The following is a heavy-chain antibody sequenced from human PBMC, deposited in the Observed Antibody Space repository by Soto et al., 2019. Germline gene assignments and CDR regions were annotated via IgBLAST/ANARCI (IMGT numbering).Heavy chain of an antibody. V-gene: IGHV4-59*01. CDR3: ARGPTYYYDSSRYYLFDY. Sequence: SETLSLTCTVSGGSISSYYWSWIRQPPGKGLEWIGYIYYSVTTNYNPSLKSRVTISVDTSKNQFSLKLSSVTAADTAVYYCARGPTYYYDSSRYYLFDYWGQGTLVTVSS. J-gene: IGHJ4*02. CDR1: GGSISSYY. CDR2: IYYSVTT. D-gene: IGHD3-22*01.